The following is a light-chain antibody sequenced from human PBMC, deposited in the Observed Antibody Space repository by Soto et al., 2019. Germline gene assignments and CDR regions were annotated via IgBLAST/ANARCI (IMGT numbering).Light chain of an antibody. Sequence: EIVMTQSPATLSXSXGXXXTXXXRASQSVDSNLAWYQQKPGQAPKVLIYRASIRATGIPDRFTGSGSGTDFTLTISRLEPEDFAVYYCQQYGSSPLTFGGGTKVDIK. V-gene: IGKV3-20*01. CDR3: QQYGSSPLT. CDR1: QSVDSN. J-gene: IGKJ4*01. CDR2: RAS.